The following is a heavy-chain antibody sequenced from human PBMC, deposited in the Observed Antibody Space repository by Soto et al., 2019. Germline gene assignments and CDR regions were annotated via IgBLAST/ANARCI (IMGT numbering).Heavy chain of an antibody. D-gene: IGHD3-3*01. Sequence: GSVKVCCKASRYPFTGYYMHWVRRAPGQGLERTRWINPNSGGTNYAQKFQGWVTMTRDTSISTAYMELSRLRSDDTAVYYCARDFVNSNDFWSGYYTRHGDGMDVWGQGTTVTVSS. CDR2: INPNSGGT. J-gene: IGHJ6*02. CDR1: RYPFTGYY. V-gene: IGHV1-2*04. CDR3: ARDFVNSNDFWSGYYTRHGDGMDV.